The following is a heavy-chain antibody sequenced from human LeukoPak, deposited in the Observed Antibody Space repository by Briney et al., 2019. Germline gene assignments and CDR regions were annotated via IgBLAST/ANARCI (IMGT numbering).Heavy chain of an antibody. CDR2: ISSRGSSM. V-gene: IGHV3-11*01. D-gene: IGHD3-10*01. Sequence: GGSLRLSCAASGFTFSGFYMSWVRQAPGKGLEWLAYISSRGSSMYYADSVKGRFTISRENAENSLYLQMNSLRAEDTAVYYCAREGYASGTRYGMDVWGQGTTVTVSS. J-gene: IGHJ6*02. CDR1: GFTFSGFY. CDR3: AREGYASGTRYGMDV.